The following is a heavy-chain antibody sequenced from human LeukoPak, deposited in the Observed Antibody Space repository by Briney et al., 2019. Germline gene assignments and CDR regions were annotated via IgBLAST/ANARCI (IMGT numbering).Heavy chain of an antibody. Sequence: GGSLRLSCAASGFTFSSYAMSWVRQAPGKGLEWVSAISGSGGSTYYADSVKGRFTISRDNSKNTLYLQINSLRAEDTAVYYCAKCSVAARLIYRFDPWGQGTLVIVSS. CDR3: AKCSVAARLIYRFDP. CDR1: GFTFSSYA. V-gene: IGHV3-23*01. CDR2: ISGSGGST. D-gene: IGHD6-6*01. J-gene: IGHJ5*02.